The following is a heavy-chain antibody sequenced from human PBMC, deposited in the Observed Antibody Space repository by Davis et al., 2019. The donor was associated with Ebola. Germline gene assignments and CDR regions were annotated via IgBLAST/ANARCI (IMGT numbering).Heavy chain of an antibody. Sequence: PGGSLRLSCVVSGFTFDNSWMNWVRQAPGKGLEWVSCIDGSGTYTNYGDSMRGRFTISRDTGKNSLFLQMTSLRDEDTAMYYCASGKDYAFDYWGQGTLVTVSS. V-gene: IGHV3-21*01. CDR1: GFTFDNSW. CDR2: IDGSGTYT. CDR3: ASGKDYAFDY. J-gene: IGHJ4*02. D-gene: IGHD4-17*01.